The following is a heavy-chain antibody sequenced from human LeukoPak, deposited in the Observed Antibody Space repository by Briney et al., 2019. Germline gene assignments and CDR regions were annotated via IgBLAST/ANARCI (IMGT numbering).Heavy chain of an antibody. CDR1: GFTFSSYS. D-gene: IGHD4-11*01. Sequence: GSLRLSCAASGFTFSSYSMNWVRQAPGKGLEWVSSISSSSSYIYYADSVKGRFTISRDNAKNSLYLQMNSLRAEDTAVYYCAKGRFYSNSLDAFDIWGQGRMVTVSS. CDR2: ISSSSSYI. J-gene: IGHJ3*02. V-gene: IGHV3-21*01. CDR3: AKGRFYSNSLDAFDI.